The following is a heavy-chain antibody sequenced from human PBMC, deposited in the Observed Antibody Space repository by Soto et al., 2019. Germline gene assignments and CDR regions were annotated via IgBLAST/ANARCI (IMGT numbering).Heavy chain of an antibody. CDR1: GFTFSSYG. J-gene: IGHJ5*02. D-gene: IGHD3-3*01. Sequence: GGSLRLSCAASGFTFSSYGMHWVRQAPGKGLEWVAVIWYDGSNKYYADSVKGRFTISRDNSKNTLYLQMNSLRAEDTAVYYCARDGRFYTEPRGNWFDPWGQGTLVTVSS. CDR3: ARDGRFYTEPRGNWFDP. CDR2: IWYDGSNK. V-gene: IGHV3-33*01.